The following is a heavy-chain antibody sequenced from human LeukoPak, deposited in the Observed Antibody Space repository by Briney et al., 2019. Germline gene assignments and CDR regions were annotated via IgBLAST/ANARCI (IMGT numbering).Heavy chain of an antibody. J-gene: IGHJ4*02. CDR2: TYYRSKRYH. Sequence: SQTLSLTCAISGDSVSSNSATWNWIRQSPSRGLEWLGRTYYRSKRYHDYAVSVKSRISINPDTSKNQFSLQLNSVTPEDTAVYYCARAPTPDLGSYVYDNWGQGTLVTVSS. CDR1: GDSVSSNSAT. D-gene: IGHD5/OR15-5a*01. V-gene: IGHV6-1*01. CDR3: ARAPTPDLGSYVYDN.